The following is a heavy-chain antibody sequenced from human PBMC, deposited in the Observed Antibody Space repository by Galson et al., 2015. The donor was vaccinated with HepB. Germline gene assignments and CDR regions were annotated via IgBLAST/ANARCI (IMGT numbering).Heavy chain of an antibody. Sequence: SLRLSCAASGFTFSYYAMAWVRQAPGKGLEWISAITPSGDNTYSADSMKGRFFLSRDHSQNTLFLQMNSLRAGDTAIYFCAKVFPEKTDGWYRQALYYFDSWGQGTRVTVSS. CDR2: ITPSGDNT. D-gene: IGHD6-19*01. CDR3: AKVFPEKTDGWYRQALYYFDS. V-gene: IGHV3-23*01. CDR1: GFTFSYYA. J-gene: IGHJ4*02.